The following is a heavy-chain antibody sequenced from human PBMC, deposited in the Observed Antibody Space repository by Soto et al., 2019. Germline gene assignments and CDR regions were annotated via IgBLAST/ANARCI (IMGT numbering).Heavy chain of an antibody. J-gene: IGHJ5*02. V-gene: IGHV1-18*01. D-gene: IGHD3-9*01. CDR3: ARAPSSRGYYDILTGYYRNWFDP. Sequence: ASVKVSCKASGYKFTSYGISWVRQAPGQGLEWMGWISAYNGNTNYAQKLQGRVTMTTDTSTSTAYMELRSLRSDDTAVYYCARAPSSRGYYDILTGYYRNWFDPWG. CDR1: GYKFTSYG. CDR2: ISAYNGNT.